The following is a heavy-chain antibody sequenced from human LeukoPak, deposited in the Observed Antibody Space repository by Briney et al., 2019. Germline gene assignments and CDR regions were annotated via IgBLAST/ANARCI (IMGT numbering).Heavy chain of an antibody. CDR3: ARDRWSSTSYNDY. V-gene: IGHV3-33*08. D-gene: IGHD2-2*01. J-gene: IGHJ4*02. Sequence: GGSLRLSCAASGFTFSSYWMYWVRQAPGKGLEWVAVIWYDGNNKYYADSVKGRFTISRDNSKNTLYLQMNSLRAEDTAVYYCARDRWSSTSYNDYWGQGTLVTVSS. CDR2: IWYDGNNK. CDR1: GFTFSSYW.